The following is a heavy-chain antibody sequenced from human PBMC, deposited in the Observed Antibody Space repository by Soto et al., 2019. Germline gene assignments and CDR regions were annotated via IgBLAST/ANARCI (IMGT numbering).Heavy chain of an antibody. CDR2: IYYSGST. D-gene: IGHD2-2*03. Sequence: PSETLSLTCPVAGGSISSSSYYWGWIRQPPGKGLEWIGSIYYSGSTYYNPSLKSRVTISVDTSKNQFSLKLSSVTAADTAVYYCARHENLDIVVPGGDWFDPWGQGTLVTVSS. J-gene: IGHJ5*02. CDR3: ARHENLDIVVPGGDWFDP. V-gene: IGHV4-39*01. CDR1: GGSISSSSYY.